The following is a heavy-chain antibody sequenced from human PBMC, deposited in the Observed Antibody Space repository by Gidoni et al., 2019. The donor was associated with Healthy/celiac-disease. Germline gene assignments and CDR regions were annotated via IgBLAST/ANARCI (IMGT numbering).Heavy chain of an antibody. D-gene: IGHD2-21*02. CDR2: ISGSGGST. Sequence: EVQLLESGGGLVQPGGSLRLSCAASGFTFSSYAMSWVRQAPGKGLEWVSAISGSGGSTYYADSVKGRFTISRDNSKNTLYLQMNSLRAEDTAVYYCAKDGPATAIHYYYGMDVWGQGTTVTVSS. CDR3: AKDGPATAIHYYYGMDV. J-gene: IGHJ6*02. V-gene: IGHV3-23*01. CDR1: GFTFSSYA.